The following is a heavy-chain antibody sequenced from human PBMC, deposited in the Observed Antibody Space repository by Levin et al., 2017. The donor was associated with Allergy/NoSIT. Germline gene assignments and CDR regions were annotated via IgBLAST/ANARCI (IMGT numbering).Heavy chain of an antibody. CDR1: GFTFSSYG. CDR2: ISYDGSNK. CDR3: AKGSVAGSSDYFDY. Sequence: GSLRLSCAASGFTFSSYGIHWVRQAPGKGLEWVAVISYDGSNKYYTDSVKGRFTISRDNSKNTLYLQMNSLRAEDTAVYYCAKGSVAGSSDYFDYWGQGTLVTVSS. J-gene: IGHJ4*02. V-gene: IGHV3-30*18. D-gene: IGHD6-19*01.